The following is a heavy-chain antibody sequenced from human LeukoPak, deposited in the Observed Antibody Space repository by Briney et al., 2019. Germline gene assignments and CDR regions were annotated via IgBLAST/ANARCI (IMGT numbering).Heavy chain of an antibody. J-gene: IGHJ4*02. CDR2: ISSSSSTI. D-gene: IGHD2-8*01. Sequence: GGSLRLSCAASGFTSSSYSMNWVRQAPGKGLEWVSYISSSSSTIYYADSVKGRFTISRDIAKNSLYLQMNSLRAEDTAVYYCARALTSGLDYWGQGTLVTVSS. CDR1: GFTSSSYS. V-gene: IGHV3-48*01. CDR3: ARALTSGLDY.